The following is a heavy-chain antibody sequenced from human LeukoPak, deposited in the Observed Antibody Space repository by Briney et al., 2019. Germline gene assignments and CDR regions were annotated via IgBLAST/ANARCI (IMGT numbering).Heavy chain of an antibody. CDR2: IYYSGST. D-gene: IGHD2-15*01. CDR3: ARERVVVARNWFDP. Sequence: SETLSLTCTVSGGSISSYYWSWIRQPPGKGLEWIGYIYYSGSTNYNPSLKSRVTISVDTSKNQFSLKLSSVTAADTAVYYCARERVVVARNWFDPWGQGTLVTVSS. V-gene: IGHV4-59*01. CDR1: GGSISSYY. J-gene: IGHJ5*02.